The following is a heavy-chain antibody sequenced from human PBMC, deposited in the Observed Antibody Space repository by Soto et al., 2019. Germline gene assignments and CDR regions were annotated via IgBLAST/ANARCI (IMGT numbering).Heavy chain of an antibody. D-gene: IGHD1-1*01. CDR3: ARGSQLERNAVDI. J-gene: IGHJ3*02. CDR2: IYYTGST. Sequence: QVQLQDSGPGLVKPSQTLSLTCTVSDVSINSGGYYWSWIRQLPGKGLEWIGYIYYTGSTYYNPSLKIRVTMSLDTSNNKFSLKVSSVTAADTAVYYCARGSQLERNAVDIWGQGTMVTVSS. CDR1: DVSINSGGYY. V-gene: IGHV4-31*03.